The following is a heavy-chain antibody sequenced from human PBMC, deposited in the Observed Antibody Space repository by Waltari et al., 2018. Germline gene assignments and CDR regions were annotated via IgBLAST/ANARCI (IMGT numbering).Heavy chain of an antibody. Sequence: QVQLQESGPGLVKPSQTLSLPCTVSGGSISSGSYYWSWIRQPAGKGLEWIGRIYTSGSTNYNPSLKSRVTISVDTSKNQFALKLSSVTAADTAVYYCARERVVTPLGRFDPWGQGTLVTVSS. CDR1: GGSISSGSYY. CDR2: IYTSGST. J-gene: IGHJ5*02. V-gene: IGHV4-61*02. D-gene: IGHD3-3*01. CDR3: ARERVVTPLGRFDP.